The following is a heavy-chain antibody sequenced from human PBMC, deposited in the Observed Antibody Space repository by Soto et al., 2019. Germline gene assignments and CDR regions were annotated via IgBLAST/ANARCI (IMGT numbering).Heavy chain of an antibody. Sequence: QVQLVESGGGAVQPGGSLTLSCAASRFTFSNYGMHWVRQAPGEGLEWVAVISYDGTNHYYADSVRGRFTLSRDNSKNTLYLHMDRLTSDDTAVYYCASDTETGVVVPCAPKYWGQGTLVAVSS. D-gene: IGHD2-2*01. J-gene: IGHJ4*02. CDR2: ISYDGTNH. CDR3: ASDTETGVVVPCAPKY. CDR1: RFTFSNYG. V-gene: IGHV3-30*03.